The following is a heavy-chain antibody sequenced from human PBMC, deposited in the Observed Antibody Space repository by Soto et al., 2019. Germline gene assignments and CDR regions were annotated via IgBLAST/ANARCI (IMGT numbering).Heavy chain of an antibody. J-gene: IGHJ6*04. CDR1: GYTFTTYG. CDR3: ARGGFYDNTWGKLSHYGLDV. CDR2: ISPYNDYT. D-gene: IGHD3-16*01. V-gene: IGHV1-18*01. Sequence: ASVKVSCKASGYTFTTYGITWVRQAPGQGLEWMGWISPYNDYTIYAQKLQGRVTITTDTSTRTVYLDLRSLKSDDTAVYYCARGGFYDNTWGKLSHYGLDVWGKGTSVTVSS.